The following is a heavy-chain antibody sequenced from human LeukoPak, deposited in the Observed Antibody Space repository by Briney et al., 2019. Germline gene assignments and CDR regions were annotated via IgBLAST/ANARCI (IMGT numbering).Heavy chain of an antibody. CDR2: INPNSGGT. Sequence: ASVKVSCKASGYTFTDYYMHWVRQAPGQGLEWMGWINPNSGGTNYAQNFQGRVTMTRDTSISTAFLELSSLGSDDTAVYYCARGSTRDSCGWYGPGKWFDPWGQGTLVTVSS. J-gene: IGHJ5*02. CDR3: ARGSTRDSCGWYGPGKWFDP. V-gene: IGHV1-2*02. CDR1: GYTFTDYY. D-gene: IGHD6-19*01.